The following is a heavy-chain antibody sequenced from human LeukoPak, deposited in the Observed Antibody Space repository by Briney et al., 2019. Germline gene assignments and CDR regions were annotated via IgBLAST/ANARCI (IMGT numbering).Heavy chain of an antibody. CDR1: GGSFSGYY. V-gene: IGHV4-34*01. J-gene: IGHJ6*03. CDR2: INHSGST. Sequence: SETLSLTCAVYGGSFSGYYWSWIRQPPGKGLEWIGEINHSGSTNYNPSLKSRVTISVDTSMNHFSLELSSVTAADTAVYFCARGRVSSSSWYSTYYYYFYMDVWGKGTTVTVSS. CDR3: ARGRVSSSSWYSTYYYYFYMDV. D-gene: IGHD6-13*01.